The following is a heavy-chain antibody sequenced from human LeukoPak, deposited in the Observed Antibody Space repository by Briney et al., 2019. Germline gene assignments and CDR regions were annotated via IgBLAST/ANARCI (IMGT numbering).Heavy chain of an antibody. CDR1: GGSISSYY. D-gene: IGHD6-19*01. CDR2: IYYSGST. CDR3: ARLDVAGTIGWYYFDY. V-gene: IGHV4-59*05. J-gene: IGHJ4*02. Sequence: SETLSLTCTVSGGSISSYYWSWIRQPPGKGLEWIGSIYYSGSTYYNPSLKSRVTISVDTSKNQFSLKLSSVTAADTAVYYCARLDVAGTIGWYYFDYWGQGTLVTVSS.